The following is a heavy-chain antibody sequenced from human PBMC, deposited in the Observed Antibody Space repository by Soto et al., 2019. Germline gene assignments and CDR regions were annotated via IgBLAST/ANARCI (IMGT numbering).Heavy chain of an antibody. D-gene: IGHD3-3*01. J-gene: IGHJ6*02. CDR3: ARDNYDFWSGYRQNYGMDV. Sequence: ASVKVSCKASRYTFTGYYMHWVRQAPGQGXEWMGWINPNSGGTNYAQKFQGRVTMTRDTSISTAYMELSRLRSDDTAVYYCARDNYDFWSGYRQNYGMDVWGQGTTVTVSS. CDR2: INPNSGGT. V-gene: IGHV1-2*02. CDR1: RYTFTGYY.